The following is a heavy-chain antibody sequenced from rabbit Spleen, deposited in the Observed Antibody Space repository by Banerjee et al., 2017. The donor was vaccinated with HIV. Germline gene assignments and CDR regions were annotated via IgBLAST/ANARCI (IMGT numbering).Heavy chain of an antibody. CDR2: IVDSSNAFT. J-gene: IGHJ4*01. V-gene: IGHV1S40*01. Sequence: QSLEESGGDLVKPGASLTLTCKASGFDFSSSDYMCWVRQAPGKGLEWISCIVDSSNAFTYSATWAKGRFTCSKTSSTTVTLQMTSLTVADTATYFCARGYAGYGYATFAYYFNLWGPGTLVTVS. CDR3: ARGYAGYGYATFAYYFNL. D-gene: IGHD6-1*01. CDR1: GFDFSSSDY.